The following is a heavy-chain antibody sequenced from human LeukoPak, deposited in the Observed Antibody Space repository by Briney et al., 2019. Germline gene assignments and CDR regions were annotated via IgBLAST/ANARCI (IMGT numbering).Heavy chain of an antibody. CDR3: AKDPGVVVVAATLDY. Sequence: GGPLRLSCAAPGFTFSSYGMHWVRQAPGKGLEWVAFIRYDGSNKYYADSVKGRFTISRDNSKNTLYLQMNSLRAEDTAVYYCAKDPGVVVVAATLDYWGQGTLVTVSS. J-gene: IGHJ4*02. V-gene: IGHV3-30*02. D-gene: IGHD2-15*01. CDR1: GFTFSSYG. CDR2: IRYDGSNK.